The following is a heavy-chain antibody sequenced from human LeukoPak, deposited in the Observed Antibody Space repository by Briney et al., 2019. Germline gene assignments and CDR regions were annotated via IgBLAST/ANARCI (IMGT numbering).Heavy chain of an antibody. J-gene: IGHJ3*02. D-gene: IGHD3-3*01. CDR3: ARERNYDFWSGYYTGAFDI. CDR2: IYYSGST. CDR1: GGSISSYY. V-gene: IGHV4-59*01. Sequence: PSETLSLTCIVSGGSISSYYWSWIRQPPGKGLEWIGYIYYSGSTNYNPSLKSRVTISVDTSKNQFSLKLSSVTAADTAVYYCARERNYDFWSGYYTGAFDIWGQGTMVTVSS.